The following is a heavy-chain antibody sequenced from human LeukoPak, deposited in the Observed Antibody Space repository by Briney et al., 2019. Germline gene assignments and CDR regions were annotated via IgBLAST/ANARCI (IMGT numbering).Heavy chain of an antibody. J-gene: IGHJ5*02. CDR2: IYYSGST. Sequence: PSETLSLTCAVSGGSISSSNWWNWVRQPPGKGLEWIGNIYYSGSTYYNPSLESRVTMSLDTSKNQFSLKLSSVTAADTAVYYCARDENGYVWGSFRAWGQGTLVTVSS. V-gene: IGHV4-4*02. D-gene: IGHD3-16*02. CDR1: GGSISSSNW. CDR3: ARDENGYVWGSFRA.